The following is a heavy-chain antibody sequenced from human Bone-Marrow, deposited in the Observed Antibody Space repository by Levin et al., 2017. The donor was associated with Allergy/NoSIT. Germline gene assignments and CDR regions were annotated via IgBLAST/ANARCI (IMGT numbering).Heavy chain of an antibody. CDR2: VNYSGTT. V-gene: IGHV4-34*01. D-gene: IGHD2-21*01. CDR3: ARGTYGGYINY. J-gene: IGHJ4*02. CDR1: GASFSDSY. Sequence: SQTLSLTCAVYGASFSDSYWTWVRQPPGKGLEWIGEVNYSGTTNYSPSLRSRLTISRDTSKNQFSLKLTSLTTADTALYFCARGTYGGYINYWGQGTLVSVSS.